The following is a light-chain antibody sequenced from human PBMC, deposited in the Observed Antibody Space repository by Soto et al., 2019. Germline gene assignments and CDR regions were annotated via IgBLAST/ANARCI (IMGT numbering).Light chain of an antibody. CDR1: SGHSSYA. CDR2: LNSDGSH. Sequence: QPVLTQSPSASPSLGASVKLTCTLSSGHSSYAIAWHQQQPEKGPRYLMKLNSDGSHSKGDGIPDRFSGSSSGAERYLTISSLQSEDEADYYCQTWGTGPWVFGGGTKLTVL. J-gene: IGLJ3*02. CDR3: QTWGTGPWV. V-gene: IGLV4-69*01.